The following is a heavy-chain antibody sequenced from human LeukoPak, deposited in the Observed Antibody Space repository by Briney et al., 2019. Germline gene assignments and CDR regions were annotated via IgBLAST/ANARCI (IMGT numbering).Heavy chain of an antibody. J-gene: IGHJ4*02. CDR1: GFTFSSYG. CDR2: IWYDGSNK. CDR3: ARESSTSSLSFDY. V-gene: IGHV3-33*01. Sequence: GGSLRLSCAASGFTFSSYGMHWVRQAPGKGLEWVAVIWYDGSNKYYADSVKGRFTISRDNSKNTLYLQMNSLRAEDTAVYYCARESSTSSLSFDYWGQGTLVTVSS. D-gene: IGHD2-2*01.